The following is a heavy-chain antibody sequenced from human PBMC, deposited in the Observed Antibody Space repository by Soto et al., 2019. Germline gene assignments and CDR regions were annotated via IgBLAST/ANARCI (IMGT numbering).Heavy chain of an antibody. CDR2: IIPIFGTA. J-gene: IGHJ4*02. CDR3: ARGGDCSSTSCYTSPFDY. Sequence: QVQLVQSGAEVKKPGSSVKVSCKASGGTFSSYAISWVRQAPGQGLEWMGGIIPIFGTANYAQKFQGRVTITADESTSTDYMELSSLRSEDTAVYYCARGGDCSSTSCYTSPFDYWGQGTLVTVSS. V-gene: IGHV1-69*01. CDR1: GGTFSSYA. D-gene: IGHD2-2*02.